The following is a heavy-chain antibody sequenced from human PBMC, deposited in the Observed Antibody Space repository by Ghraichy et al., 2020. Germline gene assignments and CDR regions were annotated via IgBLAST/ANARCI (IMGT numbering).Heavy chain of an antibody. CDR1: GFTFSSYS. CDR2: ISSSSSTI. D-gene: IGHD3-22*01. CDR3: ARDTPYYYDSSGFDY. Sequence: GESLNISCAASGFTFSSYSMNWVRQAPGKGLEWVSYISSSSSTIYYADSVKGRFTISRDNAKNSLYLQMNSLRAEDTAVYYCARDTPYYYDSSGFDYWGQGTLVTVSS. V-gene: IGHV3-48*01. J-gene: IGHJ4*02.